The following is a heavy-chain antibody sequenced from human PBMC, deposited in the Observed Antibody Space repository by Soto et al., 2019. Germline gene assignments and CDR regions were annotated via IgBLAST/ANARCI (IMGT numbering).Heavy chain of an antibody. CDR3: AKTANGWFSAFDI. CDR1: GFTFSSYA. J-gene: IGHJ3*02. CDR2: ISGSGGTT. Sequence: EVQLLEAGGGLVQPGGSLRLSCEASGFTFSSYAMSWVRQAPGKGLEWVSAISGSGGTTYYADSVKGRFTFSRDNSKNTLYLQMNSLRAEDTAVYYCAKTANGWFSAFDIWGKGKMVTVSS. V-gene: IGHV3-23*01. D-gene: IGHD6-19*01.